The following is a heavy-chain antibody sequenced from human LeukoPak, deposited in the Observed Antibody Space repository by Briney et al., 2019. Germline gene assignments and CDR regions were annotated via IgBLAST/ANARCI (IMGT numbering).Heavy chain of an antibody. D-gene: IGHD5-24*01. Sequence: GGSLRLSCAASGFTVSSNYMSWVRQAPGKGLEWVSVIYSGGSTYYADSVKGRFTISRDNSKNTLYLQMNSLRAVDTAVYYCAKDDGWVQYANWGQGTLATVSS. CDR3: AKDDGWVQYAN. CDR2: IYSGGST. J-gene: IGHJ4*02. V-gene: IGHV3-53*01. CDR1: GFTVSSNY.